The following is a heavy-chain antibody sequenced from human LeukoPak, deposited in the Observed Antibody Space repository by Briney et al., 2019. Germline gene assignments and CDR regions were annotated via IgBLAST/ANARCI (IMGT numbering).Heavy chain of an antibody. J-gene: IGHJ5*02. D-gene: IGHD3-22*01. CDR2: INPNSGGT. V-gene: IGHV1-2*06. CDR3: ARGGPTYYYDSSGYYYGT. CDR1: GCTFTGYY. Sequence: ASVKVSCKASGCTFTGYYMHWVRQAPGQGLEWMGRINPNSGGTNYAQKFQGRVTMTRDTSISTAYMELSRLRSDDTAVYYCARGGPTYYYDSSGYYYGTWGQGTLVTVSS.